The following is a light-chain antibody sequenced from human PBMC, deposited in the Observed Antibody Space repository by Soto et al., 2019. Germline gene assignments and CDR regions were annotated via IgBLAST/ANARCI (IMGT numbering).Light chain of an antibody. CDR2: GAS. CDR1: QSVRSDY. J-gene: IGKJ1*01. CDR3: QQYGSSPRT. Sequence: EIVLTQSPGTLSLSPGERATLSCRASQSVRSDYLAWYQQKPGQAPRLHIYGASTRATGIPDRFTGSGSGTDFTLTISRLEPEDFAVYYCQQYGSSPRTFGLGTKVEIK. V-gene: IGKV3-20*01.